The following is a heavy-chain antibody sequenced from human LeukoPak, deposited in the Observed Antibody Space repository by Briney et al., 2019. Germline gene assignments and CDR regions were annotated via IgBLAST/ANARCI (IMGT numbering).Heavy chain of an antibody. CDR3: ARVGDLNFYDF. J-gene: IGHJ4*02. V-gene: IGHV3-64*02. D-gene: IGHD1-1*01. Sequence: GGSLRLSCAASGFTFSYYSMHWVRQTPGKGLEYVSAVTNDGGRTFYADSVKARFTISRDNSKNTLFLQVGSLRAEDMAVYYCARVGDLNFYDFWGQGTLVTVSS. CDR2: VTNDGGRT. CDR1: GFTFSYYS.